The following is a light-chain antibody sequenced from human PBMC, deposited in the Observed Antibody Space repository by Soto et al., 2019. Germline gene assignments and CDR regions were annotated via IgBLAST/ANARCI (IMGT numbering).Light chain of an antibody. CDR3: MQGTQFPRT. V-gene: IGKV2D-29*01. CDR2: EAS. J-gene: IGKJ1*01. Sequence: EIVLTQTPLSLSVTPGQSASISCKSSQSLEHSDGKTYLYWYLQRPGQPPQALMYEASNRFSGVPDRFSGSGSGTDFTLKISRVEAEDVGVYYCMQGTQFPRTFGQGTKAESK. CDR1: QSLEHSDGKTY.